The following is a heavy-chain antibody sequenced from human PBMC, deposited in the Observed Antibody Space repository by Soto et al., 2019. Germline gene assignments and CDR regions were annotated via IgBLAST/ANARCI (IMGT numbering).Heavy chain of an antibody. CDR1: GFTFSSFV. CDR3: VRRAITATTDWGAFDV. D-gene: IGHD6-13*01. Sequence: GGSLRLYCAASGFTFSSFVMDWVRQAPGKGLEWVSSGSAGGDVSHYADSVKGRFIISTDNSRRTLHLRMDSLRGENVAVNFCVRRAITATTDWGAFDVWGAGTVVTVSS. V-gene: IGHV3-23*01. J-gene: IGHJ3*01. CDR2: GSAGGDVS.